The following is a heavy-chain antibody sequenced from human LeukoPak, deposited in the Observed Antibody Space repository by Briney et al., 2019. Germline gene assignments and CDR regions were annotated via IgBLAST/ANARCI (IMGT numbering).Heavy chain of an antibody. J-gene: IGHJ4*02. V-gene: IGHV4-34*01. CDR1: GGSFSGYY. D-gene: IGHD5-18*01. CDR2: INHSGST. Sequence: SETLSLTCAVYGGSFSGYYWSWIRPPPGKGLEWIGEINHSGSTNYNPSLKSRVTISVDTSKHQFSLKLSSVTAADTAVYYCARGSGIQLWFYFDYWGQGTLVTVSS. CDR3: ARGSGIQLWFYFDY.